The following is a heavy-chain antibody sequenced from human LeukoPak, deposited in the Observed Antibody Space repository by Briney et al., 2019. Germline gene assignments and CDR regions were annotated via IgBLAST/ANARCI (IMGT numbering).Heavy chain of an antibody. V-gene: IGHV3-7*01. CDR2: IKQDGSEK. Sequence: GGSLRLSCAASGFTFSSYWMSWVRQAPGKGLEWVANIKQDGSEKYYVDSVKGRFTISRDNAKNSLYLQMNSLRAEDTAVYYCARENPADPIGPGEIAAAGTDDYWGQGTLVTVSS. CDR1: GFTFSSYW. D-gene: IGHD6-13*01. J-gene: IGHJ4*02. CDR3: ARENPADPIGPGEIAAAGTDDY.